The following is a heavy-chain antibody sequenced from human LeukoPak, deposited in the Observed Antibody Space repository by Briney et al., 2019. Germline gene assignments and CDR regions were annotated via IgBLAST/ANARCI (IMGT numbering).Heavy chain of an antibody. J-gene: IGHJ4*02. D-gene: IGHD1-26*01. CDR1: GFTVSSNY. CDR3: AKSPPYSGSYSD. Sequence: GGSLRLSCAASGFTVSSNYMSWVRQAPGKGLEWVSAISGSGGSTYYADSVKGRFTISRDNSKNTLYLQMNSLRAEDTAVYYCAKSPPYSGSYSDWGQGTLVTVSS. CDR2: ISGSGGST. V-gene: IGHV3-23*01.